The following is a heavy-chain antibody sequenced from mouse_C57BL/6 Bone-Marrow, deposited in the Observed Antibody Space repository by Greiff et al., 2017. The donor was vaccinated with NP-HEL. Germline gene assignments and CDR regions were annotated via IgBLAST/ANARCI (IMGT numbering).Heavy chain of an antibody. J-gene: IGHJ2*01. CDR1: GYTFTRYW. Sequence: QVQLQQSGPELVKPGASVKLSCKASGYTFTRYWIHWVKQRPGQGLEWIGRFYPGDGGTNYNGKFKDKATLTADKSSSTAYMERSRWTSADSAVAFCARQEEALTGFDYWGQGTTLTVSS. D-gene: IGHD4-1*01. CDR2: FYPGDGGT. V-gene: IGHV1-62-2*01. CDR3: ARQEEALTGFDY.